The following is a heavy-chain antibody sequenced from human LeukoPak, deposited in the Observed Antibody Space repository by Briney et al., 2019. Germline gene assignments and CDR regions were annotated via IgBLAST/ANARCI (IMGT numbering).Heavy chain of an antibody. CDR1: GYSFTTYW. CDR2: IYPGDSDT. V-gene: IGHV5-51*01. J-gene: IGHJ3*02. CDR3: ARPWVQLSPGAFDI. D-gene: IGHD5-18*01. Sequence: GESLKISCRGSGYSFTTYWIGWVRQMPGKGLEWMGIIYPGDSDTRYSPSFQGQVTISADKSISTAYLQWSSLKASDTAMYYCARPWVQLSPGAFDIWGQGTMVTVSS.